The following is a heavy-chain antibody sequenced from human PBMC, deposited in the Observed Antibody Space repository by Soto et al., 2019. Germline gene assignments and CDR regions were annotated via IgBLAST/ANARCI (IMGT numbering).Heavy chain of an antibody. Sequence: GGSLRLSCAASGFTVSSNYMSWVRQAPGKGLEWVSVIYSGGSTYYADSVKGRFTISRDNSKNTLYLQMNSLRAEDTAVYYCARDVVGCSGGSCYLGYYYYYMDVWGKGTTVTVS. J-gene: IGHJ6*03. V-gene: IGHV3-66*01. CDR3: ARDVVGCSGGSCYLGYYYYYMDV. D-gene: IGHD2-15*01. CDR2: IYSGGST. CDR1: GFTVSSNY.